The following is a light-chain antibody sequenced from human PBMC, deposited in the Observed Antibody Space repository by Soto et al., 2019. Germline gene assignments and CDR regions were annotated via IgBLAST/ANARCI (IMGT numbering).Light chain of an antibody. CDR3: LQYNDWVPT. CDR2: GAS. V-gene: IGKV3-15*01. Sequence: EVVMTQSPATLSVSTGERATLSCRTSQSVRSNFAWYQQKPGQAPRLLIYGASTRATGVPSRFSGSGSGTEFTFTISSLQSEDFALYYCLQYNDWVPTFGQGTKVDIK. J-gene: IGKJ1*01. CDR1: QSVRSN.